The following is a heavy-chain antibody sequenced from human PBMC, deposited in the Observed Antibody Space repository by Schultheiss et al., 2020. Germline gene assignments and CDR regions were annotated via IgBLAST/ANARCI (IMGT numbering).Heavy chain of an antibody. CDR1: GGSISSSSYY. J-gene: IGHJ6*02. CDR2: IYYSGST. CDR3: ARDEARAPRSSIAARRANYGMDV. D-gene: IGHD6-6*01. V-gene: IGHV4-39*07. Sequence: SETLSLTCTVSGGSISSSSYYWGWIRQPPGKGLEWIGSIYYSGSTYYNPSLKSRVTMSVDTSKNQFSLKLSSVTAADTAVYYCARDEARAPRSSIAARRANYGMDVWGQGTTVTVSS.